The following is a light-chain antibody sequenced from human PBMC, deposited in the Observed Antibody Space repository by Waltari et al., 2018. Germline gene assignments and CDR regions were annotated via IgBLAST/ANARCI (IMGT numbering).Light chain of an antibody. CDR1: QSLVDSDGNTY. V-gene: IGKV2-30*01. Sequence: DVVMTQSPVSLPVTLGQPASISCRSSQSLVDSDGNTYLNWFQQRPGQSPRLLIYKVFNRDSGVPDRFSGSGSGTDFTLKISRVEAEDVGIYYCVQDIHWPFTFGPGTKVDIK. J-gene: IGKJ3*01. CDR2: KVF. CDR3: VQDIHWPFT.